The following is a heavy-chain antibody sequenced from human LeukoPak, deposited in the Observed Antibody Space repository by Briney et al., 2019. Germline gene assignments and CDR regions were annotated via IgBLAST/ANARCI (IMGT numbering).Heavy chain of an antibody. Sequence: GGSLRLSCAASGFTFSSYEMNWVRQAPGKGLEWVSYISSSGSTIYYADSVKGRFTISRDNAKNSLYLQMNSLRAEDTAVYYCARDRTSGEIDYWGQGTLVTVSS. D-gene: IGHD2-15*01. CDR3: ARDRTSGEIDY. CDR1: GFTFSSYE. CDR2: ISSSGSTI. V-gene: IGHV3-48*03. J-gene: IGHJ4*02.